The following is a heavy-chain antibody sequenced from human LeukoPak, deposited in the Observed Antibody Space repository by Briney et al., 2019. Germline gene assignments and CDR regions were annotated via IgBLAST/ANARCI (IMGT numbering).Heavy chain of an antibody. CDR3: ARGNGSSYFFDY. D-gene: IGHD6-6*01. J-gene: IGHJ4*02. CDR2: ITHSGST. CDR1: GGSFSNYY. Sequence: SETLSLTCAVYGGSFSNYYWSWIRQSPGKGLEWIGEITHSGSTNYNPSLKSRVTISVDTSKNQFSLKLSSVTAADTAFYHCARGNGSSYFFDYWGQGTLVTVSS. V-gene: IGHV4-34*01.